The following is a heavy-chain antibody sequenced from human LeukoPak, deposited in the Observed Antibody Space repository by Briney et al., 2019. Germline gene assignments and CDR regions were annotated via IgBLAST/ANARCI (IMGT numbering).Heavy chain of an antibody. Sequence: GASGKVSCKASGYTFISYGISWVRQAPGQGLEWMGWISAYNGNTNYAQKLQGRVTMTTDTSTSTAYMELRSLRSDDTAVYYCARRTGYSSSGYYFDYWGQGTLVTVSS. V-gene: IGHV1-18*01. J-gene: IGHJ4*02. CDR3: ARRTGYSSSGYYFDY. CDR1: GYTFISYG. CDR2: ISAYNGNT. D-gene: IGHD6-13*01.